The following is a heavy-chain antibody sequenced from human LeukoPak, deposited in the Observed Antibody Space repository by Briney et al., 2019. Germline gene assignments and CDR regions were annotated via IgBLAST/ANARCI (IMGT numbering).Heavy chain of an antibody. CDR2: ISGSSDNI. D-gene: IGHD5-12*01. J-gene: IGHJ4*02. Sequence: PGGSLRLSCAASRFTFDDYGMSWVRQAPGKGLEWISFISGSSDNIYYSDSLRGRFTISRDNAKNSLHLQMNSLRAEDTAVYYCARGLYSGYDYYFDTWGQGTLVTVSS. CDR3: ARGLYSGYDYYFDT. CDR1: RFTFDDYG. V-gene: IGHV3-48*01.